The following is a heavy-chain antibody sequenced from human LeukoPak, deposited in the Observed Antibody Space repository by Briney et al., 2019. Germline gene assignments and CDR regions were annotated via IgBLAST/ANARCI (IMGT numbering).Heavy chain of an antibody. CDR3: ARGGCTSTSCYYDY. V-gene: IGHV4-34*01. CDR2: INHSGST. Sequence: SETLSLTCAVYGGSFSGYFWSWIRQPPGKGLEWIGEINHSGSTNYNPSLKSRVTISVDTSKNQFSLKVSSVTAADTAVYYCARGGCTSTSCYYDYWGQGTLVTVSS. CDR1: GGSFSGYF. J-gene: IGHJ4*02. D-gene: IGHD2-2*01.